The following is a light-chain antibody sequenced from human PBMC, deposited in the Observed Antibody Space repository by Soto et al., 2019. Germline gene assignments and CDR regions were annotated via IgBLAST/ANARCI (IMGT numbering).Light chain of an antibody. J-gene: IGKJ1*01. Sequence: IVVRQCPGTVTLSPWYRATLSCRASQSVSSSDLAWYQQKPGQAPRLLIYGASSRATGIPDRFSGSGSGTDFTLTSSSVEPEDSEVYYCQRRGNWWTSGQGTKVDI. V-gene: IGKV3D-20*02. CDR3: QRRGNWWT. CDR2: GAS. CDR1: QSVSSSD.